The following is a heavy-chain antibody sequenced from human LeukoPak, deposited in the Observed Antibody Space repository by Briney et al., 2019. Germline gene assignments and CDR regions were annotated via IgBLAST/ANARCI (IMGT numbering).Heavy chain of an antibody. CDR1: GYTFTGYY. Sequence: ASVKVSCKASGYTFTGYYMHWVRQAPGQELEWMGWINPNSGGTNYAQKFQGRVTMTRDTSISTAYMELSRLTSDDTAVYYCARVTGDFYYDSSGYLHYFDYWGQGTLVTVSS. J-gene: IGHJ4*02. CDR2: INPNSGGT. V-gene: IGHV1-2*02. CDR3: ARVTGDFYYDSSGYLHYFDY. D-gene: IGHD3-22*01.